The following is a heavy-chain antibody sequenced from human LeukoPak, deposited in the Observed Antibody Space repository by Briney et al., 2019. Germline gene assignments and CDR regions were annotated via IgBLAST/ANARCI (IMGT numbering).Heavy chain of an antibody. CDR2: IWNDGSNK. CDR1: GFIFSNYG. V-gene: IGHV3-30*02. J-gene: IGHJ5*02. D-gene: IGHD3-3*01. Sequence: GGSLRLSCAASGFIFSNYGMHWVRQAPGKGLEWVAFIWNDGSNKNYVDSVKGRFIISRDNSKNTLFLQMNSLKGEDTAVYYCARITYDFWSGYYMPDDPWGQGTLVTVSS. CDR3: ARITYDFWSGYYMPDDP.